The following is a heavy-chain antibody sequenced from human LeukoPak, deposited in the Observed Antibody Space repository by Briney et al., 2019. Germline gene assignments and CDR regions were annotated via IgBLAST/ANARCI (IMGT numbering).Heavy chain of an antibody. CDR1: GVSFSGYY. Sequence: SETLSLTCAVYGVSFSGYYWSWIRQPPGKGLEWIGEINHSGSTNYNPSLKSRVTISVDTSKNQFSLKLSSVTAADTAVYYCARQPCGGDCYSSTYYFDYWGQGTLVTVSS. V-gene: IGHV4-34*01. D-gene: IGHD2-21*02. J-gene: IGHJ4*02. CDR3: ARQPCGGDCYSSTYYFDY. CDR2: INHSGST.